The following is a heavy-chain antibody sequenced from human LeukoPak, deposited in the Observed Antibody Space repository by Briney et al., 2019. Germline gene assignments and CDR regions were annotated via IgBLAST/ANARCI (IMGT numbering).Heavy chain of an antibody. J-gene: IGHJ4*02. CDR1: GFTFSSYA. CDR2: ISGSNT. Sequence: GGSLRLSCAASGFTFSSYAMSWVRQAPGKGLEWVSGISGSNTYYADSVKGRFTISRDNSKNTLYLRMNSLRVEDTAVYLCARTPYLYFGSGSYQFDYWGQGTLVTVSS. D-gene: IGHD3-10*01. CDR3: ARTPYLYFGSGSYQFDY. V-gene: IGHV3-23*01.